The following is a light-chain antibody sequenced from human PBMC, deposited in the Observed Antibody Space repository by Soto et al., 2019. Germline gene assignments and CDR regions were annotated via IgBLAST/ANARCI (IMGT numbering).Light chain of an antibody. CDR3: QQYASSRT. CDR1: QSVSSSY. V-gene: IGKV3-20*01. J-gene: IGKJ1*01. Sequence: EIVLTQSPGTLSLSPGERATLSCRASQSVSSSYLAWYQQKPGQAPRLLIYGESSRATGIPDRFSGSGSGTDFTLTITRLEPEDFAVYYCQQYASSRTFGQGTKVDIK. CDR2: GES.